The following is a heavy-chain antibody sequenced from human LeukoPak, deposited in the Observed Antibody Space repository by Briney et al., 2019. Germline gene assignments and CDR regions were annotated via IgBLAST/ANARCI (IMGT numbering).Heavy chain of an antibody. CDR1: GYTFTGYY. V-gene: IGHV1-2*04. Sequence: ASVKVSCKASGYTFTGYYMHWVRQAPGQGLEWMGWINPNSGGTNYAQKFQGWVTMTRDTSISTAYMELSRLSSDDTAVYYCARDADVGRYSRLLLGYWGQGTLVTVSS. J-gene: IGHJ4*02. CDR3: ARDADVGRYSRLLLGY. D-gene: IGHD2-15*01. CDR2: INPNSGGT.